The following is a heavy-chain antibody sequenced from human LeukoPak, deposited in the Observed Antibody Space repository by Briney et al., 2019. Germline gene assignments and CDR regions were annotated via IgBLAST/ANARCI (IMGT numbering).Heavy chain of an antibody. CDR3: AKKYSTGLDP. CDR1: GFTVRNNY. V-gene: IGHV3-66*01. Sequence: GGALRLSCAASGFTVRNNYMTWVRQAPGKGLEWVSLIYSDGTTQYEDSVTGTSNISKDNSKNTLYLQMNSLRAEDTAVYYCAKKYSTGLDPWGQGTLVTVSS. CDR2: IYSDGTT. D-gene: IGHD1-26*01. J-gene: IGHJ5*02.